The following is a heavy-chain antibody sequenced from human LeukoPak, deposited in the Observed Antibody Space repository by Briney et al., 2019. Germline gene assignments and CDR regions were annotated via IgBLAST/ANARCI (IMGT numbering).Heavy chain of an antibody. CDR3: VKGGRGADCIFDY. CDR1: GFTFSSYV. J-gene: IGHJ4*02. Sequence: GGSLRLSCAVSGFTFSSYVMSWVRQAPGKGPEWVAYIGGSDGITSYADSVKGRFTISRDNSKNTVYLEMNSLRAEDTAVYYCVKGGRGADCIFDYWGQGTLVTVSS. V-gene: IGHV3-23*01. D-gene: IGHD2-21*02. CDR2: IGGSDGIT.